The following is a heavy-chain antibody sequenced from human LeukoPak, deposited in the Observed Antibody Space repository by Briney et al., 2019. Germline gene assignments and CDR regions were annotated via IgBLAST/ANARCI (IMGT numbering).Heavy chain of an antibody. V-gene: IGHV3-7*01. D-gene: IGHD4-17*01. CDR2: IKQDGSEK. CDR1: GFTFSSYW. J-gene: IGHJ4*02. Sequence: HPGGSLRLSCAASGFTFSSYWMSWVRQAPGKGLEWVANIKQDGSEKYYVDSVKGRFTISRDNAKNSLYLQMNSLRAEDTAVYYCARRYGDYVRGEYYFDYWGQGTLVTVSS. CDR3: ARRYGDYVRGEYYFDY.